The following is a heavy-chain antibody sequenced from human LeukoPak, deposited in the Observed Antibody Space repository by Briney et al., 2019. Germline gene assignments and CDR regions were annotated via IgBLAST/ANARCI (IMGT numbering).Heavy chain of an antibody. J-gene: IGHJ4*02. CDR1: GFTLHDYA. V-gene: IGHV3-43*02. D-gene: IGHD2-8*01. CDR2: ISGDGGST. Sequence: GGSLRLSCAASGFTLHDYAMHWVRQAPGKGLGWVSLISGDGGSTYYADSVKGRFTISRDNSKNSLYLQMNSLRTEDTALYYCTKDKVQYCTNGVCYSPGDCWGQGTLVTVSS. CDR3: TKDKVQYCTNGVCYSPGDC.